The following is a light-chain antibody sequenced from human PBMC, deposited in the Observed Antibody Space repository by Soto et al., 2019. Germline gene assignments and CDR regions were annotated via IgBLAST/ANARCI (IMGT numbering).Light chain of an antibody. V-gene: IGKV1-39*01. CDR3: QQYSTDAT. J-gene: IGKJ1*01. CDR1: QSISSY. Sequence: DIQRAQSPYSLSASVGDRVTITCRASQSISSYLNWYQQKPGKAPKLLIYAASSLQSGVPSRFSGSGSGTEFTLTISSLQPDDFATYYCQQYSTDATFGQGTKVDIK. CDR2: AAS.